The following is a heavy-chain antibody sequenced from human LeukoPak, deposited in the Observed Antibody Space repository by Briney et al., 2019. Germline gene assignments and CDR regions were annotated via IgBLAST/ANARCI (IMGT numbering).Heavy chain of an antibody. CDR3: AREKIDTAMVTSWFDP. V-gene: IGHV1-8*01. CDR1: GYTFTSYD. J-gene: IGHJ5*02. D-gene: IGHD5-18*01. CDR2: MNPNTGNT. Sequence: ASVKVSCKASGYTFTSYDINWVRQATGQGPEWMGWMNPNTGNTGYAQKFQGRVTMTRDTSISTAYMELSSLRSDDTAVYYCAREKIDTAMVTSWFDPWGQGTLVTVSS.